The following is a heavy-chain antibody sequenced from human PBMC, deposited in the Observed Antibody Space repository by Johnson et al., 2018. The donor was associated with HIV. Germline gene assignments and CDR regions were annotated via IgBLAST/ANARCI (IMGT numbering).Heavy chain of an antibody. V-gene: IGHV3-7*04. J-gene: IGHJ3*02. CDR2: RNQAGSEK. CDR3: ARAGGYSRDAFDI. D-gene: IGHD5-24*01. Sequence: VQLVDSGGGVVRPGGALRLSCAASGFTFDDYGMSWVRQAPGKGLEWVANRNQAGSEKYYVDSVKGRLTISRDNSKNMLFLQMGSLRAGDTAVYSGARAGGYSRDAFDIWGQGTMVTVSS. CDR1: GFTFDDYG.